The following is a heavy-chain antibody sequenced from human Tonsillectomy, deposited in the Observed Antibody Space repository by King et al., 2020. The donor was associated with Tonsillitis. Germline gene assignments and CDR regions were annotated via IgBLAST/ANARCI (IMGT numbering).Heavy chain of an antibody. CDR1: GYSFTNYW. V-gene: IGHV5-51*01. CDR2: SYAGDADS. CDR3: ARSLTIFGTADY. D-gene: IGHD3-3*01. J-gene: IGHJ4*02. Sequence: QLVQSGAEVKKPGESLKISCGGSGYSFTNYWIGWVRQMHGKGLEGRGISYAGDADSTDSPSLQGQGIIPADKSISTAYLQWSSLKASDTAMYYCARSLTIFGTADYWGQGTLVTVSS.